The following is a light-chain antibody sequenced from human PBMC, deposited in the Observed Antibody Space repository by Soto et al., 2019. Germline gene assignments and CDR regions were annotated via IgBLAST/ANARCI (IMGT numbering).Light chain of an antibody. Sequence: QSVLAQPASVSGSRGQSITISCTGTSSDVGRYNYVSWFQQHPGKVPKLIIYDANNWPSGVSDRFSGSKSGNTASLTISGLQPEDEADYYCSSFTTSSTFVFGTGTKVTVL. CDR2: DAN. CDR1: SSDVGRYNY. CDR3: SSFTTSSTFV. J-gene: IGLJ1*01. V-gene: IGLV2-14*03.